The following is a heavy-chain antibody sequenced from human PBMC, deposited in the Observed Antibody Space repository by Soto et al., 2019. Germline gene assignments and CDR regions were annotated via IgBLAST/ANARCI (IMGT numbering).Heavy chain of an antibody. CDR1: GFSFNIFG. J-gene: IGHJ3*01. CDR2: ISKNGDNQ. V-gene: IGHV3-30*18. D-gene: IGHD1-1*01. CDR3: AKDAYNAAFDV. Sequence: GGSLRLSCATSGFSFNIFGMHWVRQAPGKALGWVGLISKNGDNQYYGDSAKGRFIISRDNPKNSLYLQLHSLRPDDTAVYYCAKDAYNAAFDVWGQGTMVTVSS.